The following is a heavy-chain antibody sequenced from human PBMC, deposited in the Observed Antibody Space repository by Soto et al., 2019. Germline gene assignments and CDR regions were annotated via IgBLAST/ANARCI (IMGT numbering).Heavy chain of an antibody. V-gene: IGHV4-34*01. CDR1: GGSFSGYY. J-gene: IGHJ6*02. CDR3: ARGPIGMDV. Sequence: PSDTLSLTCAVYGGSFSGYYWSWIRQPPGKGLEWIGEINHSGSTNYNPSLKSRVTISVDTSKNQFSLKLSSVTAADTAVYYCARGPIGMDVWGQGTTVTVSS. CDR2: INHSGST.